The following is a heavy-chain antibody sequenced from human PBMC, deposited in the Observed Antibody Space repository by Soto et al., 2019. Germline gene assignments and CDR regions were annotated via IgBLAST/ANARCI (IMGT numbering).Heavy chain of an antibody. CDR2: IYYSGST. D-gene: IGHD2-2*01. J-gene: IGHJ3*02. CDR1: GGSISSSSYY. Sequence: SETLSITCTVSGGSISSSSYYWGWIRQPPGKGLEWIGSIYYSGSTYYNPSLKSRVTISVDTSKNQFSLKLSSVTAADTAVYYCARRCSSTSCYFAFDIWGQGTMVTVSS. CDR3: ARRCSSTSCYFAFDI. V-gene: IGHV4-39*01.